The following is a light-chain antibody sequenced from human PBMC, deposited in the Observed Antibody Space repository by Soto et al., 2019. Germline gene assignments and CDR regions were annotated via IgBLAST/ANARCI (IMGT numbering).Light chain of an antibody. CDR3: QQYNKWPLT. Sequence: EIVLTQSPATVSLSSGERATLSCRASRSVGIYFAWYQQKPGQAPRLLIYDASNRATGVPARFSGSGSGTDFTLSITSLEPEDFAVYYCQQYNKWPLTFGPGTKVDIK. V-gene: IGKV3-11*01. J-gene: IGKJ3*01. CDR2: DAS. CDR1: RSVGIY.